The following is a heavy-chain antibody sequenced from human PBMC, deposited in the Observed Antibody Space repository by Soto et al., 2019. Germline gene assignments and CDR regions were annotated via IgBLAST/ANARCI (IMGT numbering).Heavy chain of an antibody. D-gene: IGHD6-13*01. J-gene: IGHJ4*02. CDR1: GFTFTDYA. V-gene: IGHV3-23*01. CDR3: TTWSSSWTYNFDY. Sequence: EVQLLESGGGLVQPGGSLRLSCAASGFTFTDYAMSWVRQAPGKGLEWVSDISSSGAGTDYADSVKGRFSISRDNPKNTLYLQMNSLRAEDTAVYYCTTWSSSWTYNFDYWGQGTLVTVSS. CDR2: ISSSGAGT.